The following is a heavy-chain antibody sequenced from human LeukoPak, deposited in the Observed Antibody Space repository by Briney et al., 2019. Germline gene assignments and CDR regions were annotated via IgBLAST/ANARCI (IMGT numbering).Heavy chain of an antibody. D-gene: IGHD6-19*01. CDR3: ARGSLEAVANTAYYHFDH. V-gene: IGHV3-30*02. CDR2: IRYDGSNK. CDR1: GFTFSSYG. J-gene: IGHJ4*02. Sequence: PGGSLRLSCAASGFTFSSYGMHWVRQAPGKGLEWVAFIRYDGSNKYYADSVKGRFTISRDNSKNTLYLQMNSLRAEDTAVYYCARGSLEAVANTAYYHFDHWGQGTLVTVSS.